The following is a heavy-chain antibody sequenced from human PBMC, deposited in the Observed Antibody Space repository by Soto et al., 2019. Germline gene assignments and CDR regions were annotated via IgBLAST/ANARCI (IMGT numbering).Heavy chain of an antibody. CDR1: GGSITSNAYD. CDR2: IYYSGSA. Sequence: PSETLSLTCTVSGGSITSNAYDWAWIRQPRGKGLEWLGYIYYSGSASYNPSLKSRVTMSVDTSKNQFSLKLSSVTAADTAVYYCARRPKRGSYSWCFDYWGQGTLVTVSS. CDR3: ARRPKRGSYSWCFDY. D-gene: IGHD1-26*01. V-gene: IGHV4-39*01. J-gene: IGHJ4*02.